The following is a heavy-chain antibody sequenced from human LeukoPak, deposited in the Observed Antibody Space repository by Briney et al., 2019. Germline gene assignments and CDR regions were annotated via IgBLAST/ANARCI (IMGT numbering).Heavy chain of an antibody. D-gene: IGHD4-23*01. J-gene: IGHJ4*02. CDR2: MNPNSGNT. CDR1: GYAFTSYD. CDR3: ARDDYGGEKGGFDY. Sequence: ASVKVSCKASGYAFTSYDINWVRQATGQGLEWMGWMNPNSGNTGYAQKFQGRVTMTRDTSTSTVYMELSSLRSEDTAVYYCARDDYGGEKGGFDYWGQGTLVTVSS. V-gene: IGHV1-8*01.